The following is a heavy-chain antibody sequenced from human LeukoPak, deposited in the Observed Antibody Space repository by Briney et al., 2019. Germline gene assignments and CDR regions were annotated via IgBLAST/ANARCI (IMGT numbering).Heavy chain of an antibody. CDR1: GGTFSSYA. J-gene: IGHJ6*03. Sequence: SVKVSCKASGGTFSSYAISWVRQAPGQGLEWMGRIIPIFGTANYAQKLQGRVTMTTDTSTSTAYMELRSLRSDDTAVYYCTRGIAAPYYYYMDVWGKGTTVTVSS. CDR2: IIPIFGTA. CDR3: TRGIAAPYYYYMDV. V-gene: IGHV1-69*05. D-gene: IGHD6-13*01.